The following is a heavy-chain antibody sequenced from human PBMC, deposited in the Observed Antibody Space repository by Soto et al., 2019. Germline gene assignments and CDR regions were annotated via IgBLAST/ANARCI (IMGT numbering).Heavy chain of an antibody. CDR1: GFTFSSYG. CDR3: ARDQIGYSYGFDY. V-gene: IGHV3-33*01. J-gene: IGHJ4*02. Sequence: QVQLMESGGGVVQPGRSLRLSCAASGFTFSSYGMHWVRQAPGKGLEWVAVIWYDGSNKYYADSVKGRFTISRDNSKNTLYLQMNSLRAEDTAVYYCARDQIGYSYGFDYWGQGTLVTVSS. D-gene: IGHD5-18*01. CDR2: IWYDGSNK.